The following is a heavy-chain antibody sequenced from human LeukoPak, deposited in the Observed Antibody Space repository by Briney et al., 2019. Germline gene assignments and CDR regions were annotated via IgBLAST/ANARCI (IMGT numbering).Heavy chain of an antibody. J-gene: IGHJ4*02. Sequence: GGSLRLSCAASGFNFSSSGMHWVRQAPGKGLEWVAFISYDGSNRYYADSVKGRFTTSRDNSKNTLYLQMNSLRAEDTAVYYCAKETRGSYSDYWGQGTLVTVSS. V-gene: IGHV3-30*02. CDR2: ISYDGSNR. CDR1: GFNFSSSG. D-gene: IGHD5-12*01. CDR3: AKETRGSYSDY.